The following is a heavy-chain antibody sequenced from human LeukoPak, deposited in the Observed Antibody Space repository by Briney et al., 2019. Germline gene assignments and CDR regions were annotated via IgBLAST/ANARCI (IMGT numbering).Heavy chain of an antibody. CDR2: INWNGGST. V-gene: IGHV3-20*04. Sequence: PGXSLRLSCAASGFTFDDYGMSWVGQAPGKGLEWVSGINWNGGSTVYADSVKGRFTISRDNAKNSLCLQMNSLRAEDTALYYCARGPVTTGLSWFDPWGQGTLVTVSS. CDR1: GFTFDDYG. CDR3: ARGPVTTGLSWFDP. J-gene: IGHJ5*02. D-gene: IGHD4-17*01.